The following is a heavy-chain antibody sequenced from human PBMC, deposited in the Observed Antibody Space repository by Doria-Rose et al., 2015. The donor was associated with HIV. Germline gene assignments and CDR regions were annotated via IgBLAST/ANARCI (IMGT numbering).Heavy chain of an antibody. CDR1: GVSLSSPGMG. CDR2: IFSDDER. V-gene: IGHV2-26*01. CDR3: ARIKSSRWYHKYYFDF. D-gene: IGHD6-13*01. J-gene: IGHJ4*02. Sequence: QVTLKESGPGLVKPTETLTLTCTVSGVSLSSPGMGVSWIRQPPGKALEWLANIFSDDERSYKTSLKSRLTISRCTSKSQVVLTMTDMVPVDTATYYCARIKSSRWYHKYYFDFWGQGILVIVSA.